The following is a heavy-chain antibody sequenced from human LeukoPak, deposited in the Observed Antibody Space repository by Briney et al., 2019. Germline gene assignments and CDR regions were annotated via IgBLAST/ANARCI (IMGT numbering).Heavy chain of an antibody. D-gene: IGHD1/OR15-1a*01. V-gene: IGHV4-34*01. CDR3: ARAVRNTVWDNYHFDY. CDR2: INHSGST. Sequence: PSETLSLTCAVYGGSFSGYYWSWIRQPPGKGLEWIGEINHSGSTNYNPSLKSRVTISVDTSKNQFSLQLSSVTAADTAVYYCARAVRNTVWDNYHFDYWGQGTLVTVSS. J-gene: IGHJ4*02. CDR1: GGSFSGYY.